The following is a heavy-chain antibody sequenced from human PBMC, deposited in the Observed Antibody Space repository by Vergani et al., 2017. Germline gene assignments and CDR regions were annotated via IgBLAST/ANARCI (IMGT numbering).Heavy chain of an antibody. Sequence: QVQLQQWGAGLLKPSETLSLTCAVYGGSFSGYYWSWIRQPPGKGLEWIGEINHSGSTNYNPSLKSRVTISVDTSKNQFSLKLSSVTAADTAVYYCARGSSGAVVPAAMPHYYFDHWGQGTLVTVSS. CDR2: INHSGST. V-gene: IGHV4-34*01. CDR3: ARGSSGAVVPAAMPHYYFDH. J-gene: IGHJ4*02. D-gene: IGHD2-2*01. CDR1: GGSFSGYY.